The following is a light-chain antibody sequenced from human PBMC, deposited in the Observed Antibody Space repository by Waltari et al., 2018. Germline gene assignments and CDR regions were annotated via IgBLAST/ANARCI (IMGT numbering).Light chain of an antibody. CDR1: SDDIATYNF. V-gene: IGLV2-14*03. CDR2: DVT. J-gene: IGLJ1*01. CDR3: SSYTSSGTRV. Sequence: QPPLTQPASVSGSVGQSITISCTGTSDDIATYNFVSWYQQYPGKAPKLIIYDVTDRPSGISHRFSGSKSGNTASLIISGLQDEDEADYHCSSYTSSGTRVFGTGTTVTVL.